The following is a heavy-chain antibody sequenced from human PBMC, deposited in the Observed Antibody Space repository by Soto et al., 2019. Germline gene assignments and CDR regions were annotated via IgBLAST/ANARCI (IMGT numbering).Heavy chain of an antibody. V-gene: IGHV3-23*01. CDR2: ISGSGGST. D-gene: IGHD3-22*01. Sequence: PGGSLRLSCAASGFTFSSYAMTWVRQAPGKGLEWVSAISGSGGSTYYADSVKGRFTISRDNSKNTVYLQMNSLRAEDTAIYFCAKDLWPSDTSSPGDYWGQGTLVTVSS. CDR1: GFTFSSYA. CDR3: AKDLWPSDTSSPGDY. J-gene: IGHJ4*02.